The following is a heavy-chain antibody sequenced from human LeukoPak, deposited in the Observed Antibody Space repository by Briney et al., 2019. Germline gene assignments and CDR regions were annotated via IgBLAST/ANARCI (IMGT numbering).Heavy chain of an antibody. Sequence: SETLSLTCTVSGVSISSYYWSWIRQPPGKGLEWIGYIHYSGSTNYNPSLKSRVAISVDTSKNQFSLKLSFVTAADTAVYYCARLIGGVGYFDLWGRGTLVTVSS. CDR3: ARLIGGVGYFDL. V-gene: IGHV4-59*08. J-gene: IGHJ2*01. CDR2: IHYSGST. CDR1: GVSISSYY.